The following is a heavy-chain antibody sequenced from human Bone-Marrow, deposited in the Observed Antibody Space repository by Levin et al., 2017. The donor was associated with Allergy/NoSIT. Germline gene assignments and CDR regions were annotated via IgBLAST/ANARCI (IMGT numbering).Heavy chain of an antibody. V-gene: IGHV4-38-2*01. CDR1: GHSISSDYY. J-gene: IGHJ4*02. Sequence: GSLRLSCGVSGHSISSDYYWGWMRQPPGKGLEWVGTIYHRGTTFYNPTLKSRVTMSVDTSKNQFSLNLSSVTAADTAVYYCARSLCSGGVCYSKLFESWGQGVLVTVSS. D-gene: IGHD2-8*02. CDR3: ARSLCSGGVCYSKLFES. CDR2: IYHRGTT.